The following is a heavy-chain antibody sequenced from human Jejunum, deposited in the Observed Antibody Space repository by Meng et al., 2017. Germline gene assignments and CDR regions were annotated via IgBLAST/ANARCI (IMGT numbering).Heavy chain of an antibody. CDR2: IKHDESEI. CDR1: GFPFRNFW. V-gene: IGHV3-7*01. Sequence: GGSLRLSCAASGFPFRNFWMTWVRQAPGKGLEWVANIKHDESEISYLDSVKGRFTISRDNAKNSLYLQMNNLRVEDTAVYYCVRDGGGDLDYWGQGTLVTVSS. CDR3: VRDGGGDLDY. J-gene: IGHJ4*02. D-gene: IGHD3-10*01.